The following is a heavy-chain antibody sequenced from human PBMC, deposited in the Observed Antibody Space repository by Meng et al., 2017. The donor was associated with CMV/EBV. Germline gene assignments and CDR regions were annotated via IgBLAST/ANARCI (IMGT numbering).Heavy chain of an antibody. Sequence: SETLSLTCTVSGGSISSYYWSWIRQPPGKGLEWIGYIYYSGSINYNPSLKSRVTISVDTSKNQFSLKLSSVTAADTAVYYCARDIAWELRPGLPYYYGMDVWGQGTTVTVSS. CDR1: GGSISSYY. J-gene: IGHJ6*02. CDR3: ARDIAWELRPGLPYYYGMDV. V-gene: IGHV4-59*01. D-gene: IGHD1-26*01. CDR2: IYYSGSI.